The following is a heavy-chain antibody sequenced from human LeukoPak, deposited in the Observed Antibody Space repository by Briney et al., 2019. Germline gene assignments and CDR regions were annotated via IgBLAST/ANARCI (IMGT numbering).Heavy chain of an antibody. CDR2: ISSTGGGT. CDR1: GFTFSDYA. J-gene: IGHJ2*01. D-gene: IGHD1-1*01. CDR3: ARVRAPGTTRYFDL. Sequence: GGSLRLSCAASGFTFSDYAMYWVRQAPGKGSEYVSAISSTGGGTYYANSVKGRFTISRDNSKNTLYLQMGSLRAEDMAVYYCARVRAPGTTRYFDLWGRGTLVTVSS. V-gene: IGHV3-64*01.